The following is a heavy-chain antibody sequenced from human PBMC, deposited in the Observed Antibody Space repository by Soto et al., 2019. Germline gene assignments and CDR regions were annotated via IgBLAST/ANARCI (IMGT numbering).Heavy chain of an antibody. CDR2: IYYSGST. Sequence: SETLSLTCAVSGGSISSGGYSWSWIRQPPGKGLEWIGYIYYSGSTNYNPSLKSRVTISVDTSKNQFSLKLSSVTAADTAVYYCARASSGWYPPLFDYWGQGAPVTVSS. D-gene: IGHD6-19*01. V-gene: IGHV4-61*08. CDR1: GGSISSGGYS. J-gene: IGHJ4*02. CDR3: ARASSGWYPPLFDY.